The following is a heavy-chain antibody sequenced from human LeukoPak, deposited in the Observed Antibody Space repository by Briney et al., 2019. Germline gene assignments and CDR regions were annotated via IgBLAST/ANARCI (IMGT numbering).Heavy chain of an antibody. CDR3: ARHGYTASHYFLDY. CDR2: IYTTGKT. D-gene: IGHD3-16*01. CDR1: SGSINSYY. V-gene: IGHV4-4*07. Sequence: PSETLSLTCTVSSGSINSYYWGWVRQPAGRGLEWIGRIYTTGKTYYNPSLKSRLTMSVDTSKRQFSLNLTSVTAADTAIYYCARHGYTASHYFLDYWSQGTLVTASS. J-gene: IGHJ4*02.